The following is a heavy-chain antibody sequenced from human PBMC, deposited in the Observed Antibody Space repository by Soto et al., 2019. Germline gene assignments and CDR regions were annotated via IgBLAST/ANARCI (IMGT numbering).Heavy chain of an antibody. Sequence: QVQQLESGPGLVKPWATLSLTCTVSGAYISDFYWSWIRQPAGKGLEWIGRITVNGNTQYNPSSRSRAPMSMDTSRNQFSLNLTSATAADTALYYFAIESGENWTYEAHWGKGTLVPVSS. CDR1: GAYISDFY. CDR2: ITVNGNT. V-gene: IGHV4-4*07. J-gene: IGHJ1*01. D-gene: IGHD1-7*01. CDR3: AIESGENWTYEAH.